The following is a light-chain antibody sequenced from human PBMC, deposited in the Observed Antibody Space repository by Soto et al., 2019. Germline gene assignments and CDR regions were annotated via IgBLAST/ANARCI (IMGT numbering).Light chain of an antibody. Sequence: QSALTQPPSASGSPGQSVTISCTGTSSDVGGYNYVSWYQQHPGEAPKLMIYEVTKRPSGVPHRFSGSKSGNTASLTVSGLQAEDEADYYCSSYAGSNNPFVFGPGTKLTVL. CDR2: EVT. CDR1: SSDVGGYNY. V-gene: IGLV2-8*01. CDR3: SSYAGSNNPFV. J-gene: IGLJ1*01.